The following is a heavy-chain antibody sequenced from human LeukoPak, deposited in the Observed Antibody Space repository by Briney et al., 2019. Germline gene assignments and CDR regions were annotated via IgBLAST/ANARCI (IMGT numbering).Heavy chain of an antibody. V-gene: IGHV3-30*04. CDR1: GFTFSSYA. Sequence: GGSLRLSCAASGFTFSSYAMRWVRQAPGKGLEWVAVISYDGSNKYYADSVKGRFTISRDNSKNTLYLQMNSLRAEDTAVYYCARERGWYYYDPRAYYYGMDVWGQGTTVTVSS. D-gene: IGHD3-22*01. J-gene: IGHJ6*02. CDR3: ARERGWYYYDPRAYYYGMDV. CDR2: ISYDGSNK.